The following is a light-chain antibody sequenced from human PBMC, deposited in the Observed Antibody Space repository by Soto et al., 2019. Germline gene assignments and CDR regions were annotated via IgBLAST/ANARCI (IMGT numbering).Light chain of an antibody. CDR2: AAL. CDR3: QQYLNYQLT. Sequence: DIQMTQSPSSLSASIGDRVTITCRASHDIGDFLAWFQQKPGKAPKALIFAALTLETGVPSRFSDRRSGTDFTLSISGLQHEDLEPYYCQQYLNYQLTLGGGTKVDIK. CDR1: HDIGDF. V-gene: IGKV1-16*01. J-gene: IGKJ4*01.